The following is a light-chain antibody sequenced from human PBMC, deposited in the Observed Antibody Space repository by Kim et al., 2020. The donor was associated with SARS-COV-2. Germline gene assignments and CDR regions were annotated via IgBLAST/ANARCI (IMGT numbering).Light chain of an antibody. CDR1: ESISTY. CDR3: QKTYSSPLT. CDR2: DAS. Sequence: GDGVTISCRASESISTYLSWYQQKPGRAPKLLIYDASRLQSGVPSRFSGSGSATDFTLTISSLQLEDFATYYCQKTYSSPLTFGQGTKV. J-gene: IGKJ1*01. V-gene: IGKV1-39*01.